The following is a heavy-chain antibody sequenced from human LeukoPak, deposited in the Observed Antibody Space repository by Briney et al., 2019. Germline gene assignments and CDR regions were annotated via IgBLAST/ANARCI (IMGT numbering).Heavy chain of an antibody. CDR1: GFTFSCYA. D-gene: IGHD3-22*01. J-gene: IGHJ4*02. CDR2: ISGSGGST. V-gene: IGHV3-23*01. Sequence: GGSLRLSCAASGFTFSCYAMSWVRQAPGKGLEWVSLISGSGGSTYYADSVKGRFTISRDNSKNTLYLQMNSLRAEDTAVFYCAKVSYYDSSGYSQRKFDYWGQGTLVTVSS. CDR3: AKVSYYDSSGYSQRKFDY.